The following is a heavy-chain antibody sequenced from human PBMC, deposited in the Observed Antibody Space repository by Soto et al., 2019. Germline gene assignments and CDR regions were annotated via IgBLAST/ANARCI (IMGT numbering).Heavy chain of an antibody. D-gene: IGHD4-17*01. V-gene: IGHV4-39*01. CDR1: GGSISSSSYY. J-gene: IGHJ4*02. CDR2: IYYSGST. CDR3: ASSRSRATVTPIPPDY. Sequence: SETLSLTCTVSGGSISSSSYYWGWIRQPPGKGLEWIGSIYYSGSTYYNPSLKSRVTISVDTSKNQFSLKLSSVTAADTAVYYCASSRSRATVTPIPPDYWGQGTLVTVSS.